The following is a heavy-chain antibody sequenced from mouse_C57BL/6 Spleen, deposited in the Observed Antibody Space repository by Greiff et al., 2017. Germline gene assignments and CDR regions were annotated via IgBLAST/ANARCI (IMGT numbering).Heavy chain of an antibody. D-gene: IGHD2-4*01. Sequence: VQLQQSGPELVKPGASVKISCKASGYSFTGYYMNWVKQSPEKSLEWIGEINPSTGGTTYNQKFKAKATLTVDKSSSTAYMQLKSLTSEDSAVYYCARRGDYDPCAYWGQGTLVTVSA. V-gene: IGHV1-42*01. CDR3: ARRGDYDPCAY. CDR2: INPSTGGT. J-gene: IGHJ3*01. CDR1: GYSFTGYY.